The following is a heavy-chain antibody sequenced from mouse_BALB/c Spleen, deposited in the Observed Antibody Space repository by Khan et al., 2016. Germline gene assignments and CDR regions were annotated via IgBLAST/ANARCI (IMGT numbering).Heavy chain of an antibody. CDR1: GFSLIAYG. D-gene: IGHD2-2*01. J-gene: IGHJ4*01. CDR2: IWGDGTT. V-gene: IGHV2-6-7*01. Sequence: QVQLKESGPGLVAPSQSLSITCTVSGFSLIAYGVNWVRQPPGKGLEWLGMIWGDGTTDFNSALKSRLNITKDNSKSQVFLKMNSLQTDDTARYCCARDGWGYYAMDYWGQGTSVTVSS. CDR3: ARDGWGYYAMDY.